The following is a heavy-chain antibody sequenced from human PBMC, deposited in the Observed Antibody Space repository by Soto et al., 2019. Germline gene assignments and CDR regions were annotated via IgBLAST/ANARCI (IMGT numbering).Heavy chain of an antibody. CDR1: GFTFSNAL. J-gene: IGHJ6*02. Sequence: LRLSCAASGFTFSNALMSWVRQAPGKGLEWVGRIKSKTDGGTTDYAAPVKGRFTISRDDSKNTLYLQMNSLKTEDTAVYYCTTDLPRHEYSSSSSIWGPYYYSYGMDVWGQGTTVTVSS. V-gene: IGHV3-15*01. CDR3: TTDLPRHEYSSSSSIWGPYYYSYGMDV. D-gene: IGHD6-6*01. CDR2: IKSKTDGGTT.